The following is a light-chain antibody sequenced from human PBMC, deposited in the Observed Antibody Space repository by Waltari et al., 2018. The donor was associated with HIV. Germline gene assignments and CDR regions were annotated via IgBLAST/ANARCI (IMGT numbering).Light chain of an antibody. J-gene: IGLJ1*01. CDR3: SSYTSTSTVYV. CDR2: AVN. Sequence: QSALTQPASVSGSPGQSITISCTGTSSDVGGFNSVYCYQLHPGKAPKLLIYAVNNRPSGVSNRFSGSKSDNTASLTISGLQAEDEADYYCSSYTSTSTVYVFGTGTEVTVL. V-gene: IGLV2-14*03. CDR1: SSDVGGFNS.